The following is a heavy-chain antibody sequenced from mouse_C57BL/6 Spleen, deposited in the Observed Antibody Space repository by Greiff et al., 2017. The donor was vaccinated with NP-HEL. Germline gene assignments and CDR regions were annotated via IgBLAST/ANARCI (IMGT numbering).Heavy chain of an antibody. J-gene: IGHJ4*01. CDR3: ARETGTPYAMDY. V-gene: IGHV5-4*03. CDR1: GFTFSSYA. Sequence: DVKLVESGGGLVKPGGSLKLSCAASGFTFSSYAMSWVRQTPEKRLEWVATISDGGSYTSYPDNVKGRFTISRDNAKNNLYLQMSHLKSEDTAMYYCARETGTPYAMDYWGQGTSVTVSS. CDR2: ISDGGSYT. D-gene: IGHD4-1*01.